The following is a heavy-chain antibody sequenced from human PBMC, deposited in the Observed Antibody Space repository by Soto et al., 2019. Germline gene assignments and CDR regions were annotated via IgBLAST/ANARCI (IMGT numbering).Heavy chain of an antibody. D-gene: IGHD3-3*01. CDR3: ARDFAYFD. V-gene: IGHV4-61*01. Sequence: PSETLSLTCTVSGGSFKSGSYSWSWIRQPPGKGLDLIGYVYNTGRNSYNPSLKSRVSISMDTSKNQFSLNMDSVTAADTAVYFCARDFAYFD. CDR2: VYNTGRN. CDR1: GGSFKSGSYS. J-gene: IGHJ4*01.